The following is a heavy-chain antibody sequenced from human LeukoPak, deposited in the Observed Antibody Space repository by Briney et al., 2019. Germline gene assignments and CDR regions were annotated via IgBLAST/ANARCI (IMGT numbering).Heavy chain of an antibody. D-gene: IGHD3-22*01. CDR1: GGSISSYY. J-gene: IGHJ4*02. CDR2: IYYSGST. V-gene: IGHV4-59*08. CDR3: ARAQGPYYYDSSGPYFDY. Sequence: SETLSLTCTVSGGSISSYYWSWIRQPPGKGLEWIGYIYYSGSTNYNPSLKSRVTISVDTSKNQFSLKLSSVTAADTAVYYCARAQGPYYYDSSGPYFDYWGQGTLVTVSS.